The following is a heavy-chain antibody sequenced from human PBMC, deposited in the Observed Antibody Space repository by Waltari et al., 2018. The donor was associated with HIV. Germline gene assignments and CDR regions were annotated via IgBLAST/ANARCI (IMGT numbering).Heavy chain of an antibody. V-gene: IGHV4-4*02. CDR1: GGSISSRHW. D-gene: IGHD3-9*01. J-gene: IGHJ4*02. CDR3: ARGRFDWLHSFDY. Sequence: QVQLQESGPGLVKPSGTLSLTCAVSGGSISSRHWWSGVRPPPGKGLEWLGEIYHSGSTNYNPSLKSRVTISVDKSKNQFSLKLSSVTAADTAVYYCARGRFDWLHSFDYWGQGTLVTVSS. CDR2: IYHSGST.